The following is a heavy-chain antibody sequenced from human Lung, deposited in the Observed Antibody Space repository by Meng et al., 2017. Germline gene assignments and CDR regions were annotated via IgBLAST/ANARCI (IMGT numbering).Heavy chain of an antibody. V-gene: IGHV3-33*01. CDR3: ARGRYSSSSAVVDY. CDR2: IWYDGSNK. CDR1: GLTFSSYG. J-gene: IGHJ4*02. D-gene: IGHD6-13*01. Sequence: QVQLVESGGVVVQPGRSLRLSCAASGLTFSSYGMHWVRKAPGKGLEWVAVIWYDGSNKYYADSVKGRFTISRDNSKNTLYLQMNSLRAEDTAVYYCARGRYSSSSAVVDYWGQGTLVTVSS.